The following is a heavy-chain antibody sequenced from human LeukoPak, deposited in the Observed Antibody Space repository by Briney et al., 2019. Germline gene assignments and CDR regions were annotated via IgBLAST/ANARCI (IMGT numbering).Heavy chain of an antibody. Sequence: GGSLRLSCAASGFTFSNYAMSWVRQAPGKGLEWVSAISGSGDSTYYADSVKGRFTISRDNSKNTLYLQMNSLRAEGTAVYYCAKSRGVAGFDYWGQGTLVTVSS. V-gene: IGHV3-23*01. CDR3: AKSRGVAGFDY. D-gene: IGHD6-19*01. CDR1: GFTFSNYA. CDR2: ISGSGDST. J-gene: IGHJ4*02.